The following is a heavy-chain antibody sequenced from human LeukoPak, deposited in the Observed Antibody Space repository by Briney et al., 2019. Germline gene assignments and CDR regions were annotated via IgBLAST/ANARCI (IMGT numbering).Heavy chain of an antibody. V-gene: IGHV4-39*01. CDR2: IFYGGTTGTP. CDR3: AGRRVVWLGRTPTYYFDY. D-gene: IGHD3-16*01. CDR1: GGSFCDGTYY. Sequence: SETLSLTCTVSGGSFCDGTYYWAWIRQPPGRTLEWIGNIFYGGTTGTPYYSPSLQSRVTISLDTSHSQFSLPLSPVTAADTAVYYCAGRRVVWLGRTPTYYFDYWGQGSLVAVSS. J-gene: IGHJ4*02.